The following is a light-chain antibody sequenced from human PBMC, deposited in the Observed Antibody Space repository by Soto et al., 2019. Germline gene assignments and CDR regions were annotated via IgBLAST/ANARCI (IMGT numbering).Light chain of an antibody. J-gene: IGLJ1*01. V-gene: IGLV1-40*01. CDR2: ANS. CDR3: QSYDSSLTLRV. Sequence: QSALTQPPSVSGAPGQRVTISCTGSSSNIGAGYDVHWYQQLPGTAPKLLIYANSNRPSGVPDRFSASKSGTSASLAITGLQAEDETDYYWQSYDSSLTLRVFGTGTKLTVL. CDR1: SSNIGAGYD.